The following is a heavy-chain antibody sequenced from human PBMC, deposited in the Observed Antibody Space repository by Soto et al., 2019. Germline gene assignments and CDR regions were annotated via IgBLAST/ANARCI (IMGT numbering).Heavy chain of an antibody. J-gene: IGHJ1*01. CDR1: GGSISSGGYY. CDR3: ASFGISRGAEYFQH. V-gene: IGHV4-31*03. D-gene: IGHD1-20*01. Sequence: QVQLQESGPGLVKPSQTLSLTCTVSGGSISSGGYYWSWIRQHPGKGLEWIGYTNYSGSTYYNPSLTRRSTRSLDRSKNQSSLKRSSVAAAVTAVYYCASFGISRGAEYFQHWGQGTLVTVSS. CDR2: TNYSGST.